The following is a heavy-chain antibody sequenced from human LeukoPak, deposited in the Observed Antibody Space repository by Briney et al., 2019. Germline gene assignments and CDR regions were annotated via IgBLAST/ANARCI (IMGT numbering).Heavy chain of an antibody. D-gene: IGHD3-22*01. J-gene: IGHJ6*03. CDR3: TRGSIAYYYMDV. Sequence: SETLSLTCTVSGGSISSGSYCWSWIRQPAGKGLEWIGHIYSSGSTNYNPSLKSRVTISVDTSKNQFSLKLSSVTAADTAVYYCTRGSIAYYYMDVWGKGTTVTISS. V-gene: IGHV4-61*10. CDR1: GGSISSGSYC. CDR2: IYSSGST.